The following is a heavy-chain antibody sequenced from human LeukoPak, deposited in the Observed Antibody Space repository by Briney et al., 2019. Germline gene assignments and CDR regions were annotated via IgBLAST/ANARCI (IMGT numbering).Heavy chain of an antibody. CDR3: ARVNDGWESRAFDI. Sequence: GESLKISCKGSGYSFTSYWIGWVRRIPGKGLEWMGIIYPGDSDTRYSPSFQGRVTISADKSISTAYLQWSSLKASDTAMYYCARVNDGWESRAFDIWGQGTMVTVSS. V-gene: IGHV5-51*01. J-gene: IGHJ3*02. CDR1: GYSFTSYW. CDR2: IYPGDSDT. D-gene: IGHD5-24*01.